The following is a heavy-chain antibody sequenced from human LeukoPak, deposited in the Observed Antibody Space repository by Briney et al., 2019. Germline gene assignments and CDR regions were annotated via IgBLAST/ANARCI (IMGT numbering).Heavy chain of an antibody. CDR2: ISAYNGNT. CDR1: GYTFTSYG. J-gene: IGHJ5*02. CDR3: ARDWDGRYNWNYIFDP. Sequence: GASVKISCKASGYTFTSYGISWVRQATGQGLEWMGWISAYNGNTNYAQKLQGRVTMTTDTSTSTAYMELRSLRSDDTAVYYCARDWDGRYNWNYIFDPWGQGTLVTVSS. V-gene: IGHV1-18*01. D-gene: IGHD1-7*01.